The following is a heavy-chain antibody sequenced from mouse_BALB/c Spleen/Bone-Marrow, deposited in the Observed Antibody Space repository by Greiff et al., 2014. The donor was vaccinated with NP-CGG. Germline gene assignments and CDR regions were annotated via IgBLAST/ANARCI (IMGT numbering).Heavy chain of an antibody. V-gene: IGHV1-54*01. D-gene: IGHD2-1*01. J-gene: IGHJ4*01. CDR3: AREKGKDAMGY. CDR2: INPGSGGT. Sequence: VKLQESGAELVRPGTSVKVSCKASGYAFTNYLIEWVKQRPGQGLGWIGVINPGSGGTNYNEKFKGKATLTADKSSSTAYMQLSSLTSDDSAVYFCAREKGKDAMGYRGQGTSVPVSS. CDR1: GYAFTNYL.